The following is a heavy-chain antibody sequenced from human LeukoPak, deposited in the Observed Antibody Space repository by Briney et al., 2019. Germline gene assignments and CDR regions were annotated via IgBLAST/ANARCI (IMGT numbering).Heavy chain of an antibody. V-gene: IGHV3-30*04. CDR1: GFTFSSYA. CDR2: ISYDGSNK. J-gene: IGHJ6*03. D-gene: IGHD3-22*01. Sequence: PGGSLRLSCAASGFTFSSYAMHWVRQAPGKGLEWVAVISYDGSNKYYADSVKGRFTISRDNSKNTLYLQMNSLRAEDTAVYYCAKEVSYYYYYYMDVWGKGTTVTVSS. CDR3: AKEVSYYYYYYMDV.